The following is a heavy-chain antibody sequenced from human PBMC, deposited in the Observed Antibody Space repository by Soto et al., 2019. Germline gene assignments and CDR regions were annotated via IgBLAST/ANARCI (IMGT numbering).Heavy chain of an antibody. D-gene: IGHD6-25*01. V-gene: IGHV3-20*04. J-gene: IGHJ4*02. CDR3: ARAEKRLSGLDY. Sequence: GASVKVSCAASGFTFDDYGMSWVRQAPGKGLEWVSGINWNGGSTGYADSVKGRFTISRDNAKNSLYLQMNSLRAEDTALYYCARAEKRLSGLDYWGQGTLVTSPQ. CDR2: INWNGGST. CDR1: GFTFDDYG.